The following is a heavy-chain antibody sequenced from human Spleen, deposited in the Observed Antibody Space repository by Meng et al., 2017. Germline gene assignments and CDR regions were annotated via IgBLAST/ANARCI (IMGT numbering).Heavy chain of an antibody. V-gene: IGHV3-20*04. Sequence: GESLKISCAASGFTFDDYGMSWVRQAPGKGLEWVSGNNWNGYSTGYADSVKGRFTISRDNAKNSLHLQMNSLRAEDTAVYYCARDGTGHSSGWLDYWGQGTLVTVSS. J-gene: IGHJ4*02. CDR2: NNWNGYST. D-gene: IGHD6-19*01. CDR3: ARDGTGHSSGWLDY. CDR1: GFTFDDYG.